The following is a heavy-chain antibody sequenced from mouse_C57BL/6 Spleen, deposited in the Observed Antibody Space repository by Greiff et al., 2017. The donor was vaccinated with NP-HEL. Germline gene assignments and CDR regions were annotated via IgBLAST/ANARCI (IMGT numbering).Heavy chain of an antibody. CDR2: ISSGGDYI. J-gene: IGHJ4*01. CDR1: GFTFSSYA. CDR3: TRENYYGSRDAMDY. D-gene: IGHD1-1*01. V-gene: IGHV5-9-1*02. Sequence: EVMLVESGEGLVKPGGSLKLSCAASGFTFSSYAMSWVRQTPEKRLEWVAYISSGGDYIYYADTVKGRFTISRDNARNTLYLQMSSLKSEDTAMYYCTRENYYGSRDAMDYWGQGTSVTVSS.